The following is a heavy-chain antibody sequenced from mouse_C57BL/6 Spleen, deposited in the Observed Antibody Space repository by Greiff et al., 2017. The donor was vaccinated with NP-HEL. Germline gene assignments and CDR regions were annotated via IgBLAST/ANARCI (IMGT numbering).Heavy chain of an antibody. J-gene: IGHJ4*01. V-gene: IGHV10-1*01. Sequence: EVQRVESGGGLVQPKGSLKLSCAASGFSFNTYAMNWVRQAPGKGLEWVARIRSKSNNYATYYADSVKDRFTISRDDSESMLYLQMNNLKTEDTAMYYCVRGSSYAMDYWGQGTSVTVSS. D-gene: IGHD1-1*01. CDR2: IRSKSNNYAT. CDR1: GFSFNTYA. CDR3: VRGSSYAMDY.